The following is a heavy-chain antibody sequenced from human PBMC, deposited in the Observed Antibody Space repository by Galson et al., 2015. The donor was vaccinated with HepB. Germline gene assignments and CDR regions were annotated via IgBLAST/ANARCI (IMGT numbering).Heavy chain of an antibody. D-gene: IGHD2-2*01. Sequence: QVQLQESGPGLVKPSETLSLTCTVSGGSIRGFYWTWIRQPPGKGLEWIGYIYYSGTTNYNRSLKSRVTISLDTSKSQFSLKLTSVTAADTAVYYCARIRGYQLLNDVFDIWGQGTMVTVSS. CDR1: GGSIRGFY. CDR3: ARIRGYQLLNDVFDI. V-gene: IGHV4-59*01. CDR2: IYYSGTT. J-gene: IGHJ3*02.